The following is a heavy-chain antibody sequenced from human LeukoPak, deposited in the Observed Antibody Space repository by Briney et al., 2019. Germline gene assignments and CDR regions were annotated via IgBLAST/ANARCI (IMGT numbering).Heavy chain of an antibody. CDR1: GFTFSNAW. CDR2: IKSKTDGGTT. Sequence: GGSLRLSCAASGFTFSNAWMSWVRQAPGKGLEWVGRIKSKTDGGTTDYAAPVKGRFTISRDDSKTTLYLQMNSLKTEDTAVYYCTTDPVGYYNFDYWGQGTLVTVSS. CDR3: TTDPVGYYNFDY. V-gene: IGHV3-15*01. J-gene: IGHJ4*02. D-gene: IGHD3-9*01.